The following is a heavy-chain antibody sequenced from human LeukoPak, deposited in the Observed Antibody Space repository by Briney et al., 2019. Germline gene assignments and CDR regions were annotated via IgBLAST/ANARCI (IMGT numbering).Heavy chain of an antibody. Sequence: SETLSLTCAVYGGSFSGYYWSWIRQPPGKGLEWIGEINHSGSTNYNPSLKSRVTISVDTSKNQFSLKLSSVTAADTAVYYCARPVAWFGEFPYYYYYMDVWGKGTTVTISS. CDR1: GGSFSGYY. V-gene: IGHV4-34*01. J-gene: IGHJ6*03. D-gene: IGHD3-10*01. CDR2: INHSGST. CDR3: ARPVAWFGEFPYYYYYMDV.